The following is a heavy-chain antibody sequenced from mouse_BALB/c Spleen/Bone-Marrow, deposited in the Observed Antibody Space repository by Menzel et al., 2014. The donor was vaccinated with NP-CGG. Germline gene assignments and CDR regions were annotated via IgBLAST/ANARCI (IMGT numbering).Heavy chain of an antibody. D-gene: IGHD2-3*01. CDR2: ILPGSGST. CDR3: ARRGGWLGYFDV. J-gene: IGHJ1*01. V-gene: IGHV1-9*01. CDR1: GYTFSSYW. Sequence: QVHLQQPGAELMKPGASVKISCKATGYTFSSYWIEWVKQRPGHGLEWIGEILPGSGSTNYNEKFKGKATFTADTSSNTAYMQLSSLTSEDSAVYYCARRGGWLGYFDVWGAGTTVTVSS.